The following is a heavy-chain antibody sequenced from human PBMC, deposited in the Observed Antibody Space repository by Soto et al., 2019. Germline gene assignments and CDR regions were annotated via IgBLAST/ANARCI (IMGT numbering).Heavy chain of an antibody. CDR2: MDPGSGDT. J-gene: IGHJ5*02. D-gene: IGHD3-16*01. V-gene: IGHV1-8*01. CDR1: GYSFTNND. CDR3: ARMETFGSLNWFDP. Sequence: ASVKVSCTDSGYSFTNNDVSWVRQATGQGLEWMGWMDPGSGDTGYAQKFQGRVTMTRDISIATAYMELSSLGSDDTAIYYCARMETFGSLNWFDPWGQGTLVTV.